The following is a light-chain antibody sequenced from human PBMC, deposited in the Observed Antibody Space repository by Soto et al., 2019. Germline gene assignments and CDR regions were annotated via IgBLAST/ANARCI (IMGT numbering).Light chain of an antibody. J-gene: IGLJ7*01. V-gene: IGLV1-47*01. CDR2: KNN. CDR3: AAWDDSLSGTGV. Sequence: QSVLTQPPSASGTPGQRVTISCSGSSSNLGNFYVYWYQQLPGTAPKLLIYKNNQRPLGVPDRCSGSRSGTSAFLSISGLRSEDEADYYCAAWDDSLSGTGVFGGGPQLTVL. CDR1: SSNLGNFY.